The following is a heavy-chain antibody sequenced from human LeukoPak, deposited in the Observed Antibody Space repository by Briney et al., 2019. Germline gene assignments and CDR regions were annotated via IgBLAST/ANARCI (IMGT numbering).Heavy chain of an antibody. CDR2: INDGNGNT. D-gene: IGHD6-13*01. CDR3: ARPGIAAAAPVAEYFQH. CDR1: GYTFTSYA. V-gene: IGHV1-3*01. Sequence: ASVKVSYKASGYTFTSYAMHWVRQAPGQKLEGMGWINDGNGNTKYSQKFQRRVTITRDTSASTAYMELSSLRSEDTAVYYCARPGIAAAAPVAEYFQHWGQGTLVTVSS. J-gene: IGHJ1*01.